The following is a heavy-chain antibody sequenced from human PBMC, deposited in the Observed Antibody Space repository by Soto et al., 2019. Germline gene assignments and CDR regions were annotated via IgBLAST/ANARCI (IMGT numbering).Heavy chain of an antibody. CDR2: VYYTGTT. V-gene: IGHV4-59*01. CDR3: ARDLAAVPRAFDY. J-gene: IGHJ4*02. Sequence: QVQLQESGPGLLKPSETLSLTCTVSGGSISSYFYICVRQPQGKVLEWIGSVYYTGTTDYNPSLKSRVTISVDTSKTQFSLNLRSVTAADTAVYYCARDLAAVPRAFDYWGRGTLVTVSS. D-gene: IGHD6-13*01. CDR1: GGSISSYF.